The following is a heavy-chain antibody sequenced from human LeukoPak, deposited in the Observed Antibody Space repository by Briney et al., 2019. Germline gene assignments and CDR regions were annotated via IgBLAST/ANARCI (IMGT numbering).Heavy chain of an antibody. CDR3: ARDAGSRNEY. CDR1: EFTVSSNY. D-gene: IGHD1-1*01. J-gene: IGHJ4*02. V-gene: IGHV3-53*01. Sequence: PGGSLRLSCAASEFTVSSNYMSWVRQAPGKGLEWVSVIYSGGSTYYADSVKGRFTISRDNSKNTLYLQMNSLRAEDTAVYYCARDAGSRNEYWGQGTLVTVSS. CDR2: IYSGGST.